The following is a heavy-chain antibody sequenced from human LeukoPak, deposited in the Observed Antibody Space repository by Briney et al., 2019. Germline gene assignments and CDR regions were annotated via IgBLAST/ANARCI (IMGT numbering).Heavy chain of an antibody. CDR3: ATSNLLNVLRYFDWLSAKRAFDI. J-gene: IGHJ3*02. CDR1: GYTFTSYY. CDR2: INPTGGST. V-gene: IGHV1-46*01. Sequence: ASVKVSCKASGYTFTSYYMHWVRQAPGQGLEWMGLINPTGGSTGYAQKFQGRVTMTEDTSTDTAYMELSSLRSEDTAVYYCATSNLLNVLRYFDWLSAKRAFDIWGQGTMVTVSS. D-gene: IGHD3-9*01.